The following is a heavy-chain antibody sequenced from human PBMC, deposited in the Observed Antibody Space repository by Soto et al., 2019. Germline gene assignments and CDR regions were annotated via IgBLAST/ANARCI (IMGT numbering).Heavy chain of an antibody. CDR3: ARHPAWIQLWLPQFDY. CDR2: IYYSGST. D-gene: IGHD5-18*01. Sequence: SETLSLTCTVSGGSISSSSYYWGWIRQPPGKGLEWIGSIYYSGSTYYNPSLKSRVTISVDTSKNQFSLKLSSVTAADTAVYYCARHPAWIQLWLPQFDYWGQGTLVTVSS. CDR1: GGSISSSSYY. J-gene: IGHJ4*02. V-gene: IGHV4-39*01.